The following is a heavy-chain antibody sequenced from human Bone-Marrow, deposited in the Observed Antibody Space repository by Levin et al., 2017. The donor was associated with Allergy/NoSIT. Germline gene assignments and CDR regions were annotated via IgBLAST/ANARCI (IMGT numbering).Heavy chain of an antibody. J-gene: IGHJ4*02. CDR3: ARDYGE. D-gene: IGHD4-17*01. CDR2: INQDGSGE. CDR1: GFAFSDQW. Sequence: GGSLGLSCAASGFAFSDQWMSWVRQGPAMGLEWVANINQDGSGEYYADSLKGRFTISRDNTKNSLFLQISSLRVDDTAVYYCARDYGEWGQGTLVTVSS. V-gene: IGHV3-7*01.